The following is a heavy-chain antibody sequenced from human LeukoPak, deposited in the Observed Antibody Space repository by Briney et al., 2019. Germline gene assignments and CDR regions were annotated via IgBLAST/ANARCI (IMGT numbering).Heavy chain of an antibody. D-gene: IGHD4-17*01. V-gene: IGHV3-30*04. CDR1: GFTFSSYG. J-gene: IGHJ5*02. CDR2: ISYDGSNK. Sequence: GGSLRLSCAASGFTFSSYGMHWVRQAPGKGLEWVAVISYDGSNKYYADSVKGRFTISRDNSKNTLYLQMNSLRAEDTAVYYCARDLLNKDCGDFPNWFDPWGQGTLVTVSS. CDR3: ARDLLNKDCGDFPNWFDP.